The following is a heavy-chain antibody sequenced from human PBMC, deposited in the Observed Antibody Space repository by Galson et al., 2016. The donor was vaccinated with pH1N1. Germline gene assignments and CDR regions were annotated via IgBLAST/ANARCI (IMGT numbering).Heavy chain of an antibody. D-gene: IGHD4-17*01. CDR1: GFLFSSFG. J-gene: IGHJ5*01. Sequence: SLRLSCAASGFLFSSFGMNWVRQAPGKGLEWIAYISSSRSVIKYGESVRRRFTVSRDHVKNSLDLQMNSMRVDDTAVYYCARDTTVTTGPRWFASWGQGTLVTVSS. CDR2: ISSSRSVI. V-gene: IGHV3-48*01. CDR3: ARDTTVTTGPRWFAS.